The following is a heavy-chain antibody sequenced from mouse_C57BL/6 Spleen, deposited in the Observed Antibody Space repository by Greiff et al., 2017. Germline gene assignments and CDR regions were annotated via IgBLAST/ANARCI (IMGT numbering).Heavy chain of an antibody. D-gene: IGHD1-1*01. CDR3: AGGYYYGYAMDY. V-gene: IGHV1-81*01. CDR2: IYPRSGNT. CDR1: GYTFTSSG. J-gene: IGHJ4*01. Sequence: VQLQQSGPELARPGASVKLSCKASGYTFTSSGISWVKQRTGKGLEWIGEIYPRSGNTYYNEKFKGKATLTADKSASTAYMVLRSLTSEDSAVYFGAGGYYYGYAMDYWGQGTSVTVSS.